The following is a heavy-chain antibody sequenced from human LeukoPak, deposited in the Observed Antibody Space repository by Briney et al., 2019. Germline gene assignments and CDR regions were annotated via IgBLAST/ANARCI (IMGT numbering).Heavy chain of an antibody. CDR1: SGSIGSDALY. Sequence: SETLSLTCTVSSGSIGSDALYWGWIRQSPGKGLEWIGSVHYTRSYSGTTYYNPSLKSRVTISVDTSKNQFSLKLSSVTAADTAVYYCARGRGIAARLRGAGGSHLDYWGQGTLVTVSS. V-gene: IGHV4-39*07. D-gene: IGHD6-6*01. CDR3: ARGRGIAARLRGAGGSHLDY. J-gene: IGHJ4*02. CDR2: VHYTRSYSGTT.